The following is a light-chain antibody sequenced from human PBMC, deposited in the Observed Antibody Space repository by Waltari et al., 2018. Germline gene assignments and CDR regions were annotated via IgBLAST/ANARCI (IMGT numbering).Light chain of an antibody. CDR3: AAWDDSLNGVV. CDR1: SYNIGSNT. J-gene: IGLJ2*01. Sequence: QSVLTQPPSASGTPGQRVTISCSGSSYNIGSNTENWYQQLPGTAPKLLIYSNNQRPSGVPDRFSGSKSGTSASLAISGLQSEDEADYYCAAWDDSLNGVVFGGGTKLTVL. CDR2: SNN. V-gene: IGLV1-44*01.